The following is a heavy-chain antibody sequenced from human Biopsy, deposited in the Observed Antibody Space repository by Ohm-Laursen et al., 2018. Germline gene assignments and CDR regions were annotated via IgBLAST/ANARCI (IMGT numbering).Heavy chain of an antibody. D-gene: IGHD3-10*01. CDR2: INPSGSDA. CDR3: AADSGSGSHFRFDY. V-gene: IGHV1-46*01. CDR1: GYTFTNYY. J-gene: IGHJ4*02. Sequence: SVTVSCQPSGYTFTNYYMHWVRQAPGPGLEWMGIINPSGSDATYAQKFQGRVTMTRDTSTNTAYMDLSSLRSEDTAVYYCAADSGSGSHFRFDYWGQGALVSVSS.